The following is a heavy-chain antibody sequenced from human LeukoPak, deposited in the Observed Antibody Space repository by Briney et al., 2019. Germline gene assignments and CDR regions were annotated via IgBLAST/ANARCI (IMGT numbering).Heavy chain of an antibody. Sequence: PSETLSLTCTVSGGSISSYYWSWIRQPPEKGLEWIGYIHYSGSTSYNPSLKSRVTMSVDTSNNQFSLKVSSVTAADTAVYYCARGGNSWYADYWGQGTLVTVSS. V-gene: IGHV4-59*01. J-gene: IGHJ4*02. CDR2: IHYSGST. CDR3: ARGGNSWYADY. D-gene: IGHD6-13*01. CDR1: GGSISSYY.